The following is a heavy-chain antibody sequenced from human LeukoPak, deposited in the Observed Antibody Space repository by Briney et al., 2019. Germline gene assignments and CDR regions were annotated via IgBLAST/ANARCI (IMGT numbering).Heavy chain of an antibody. Sequence: GRSLRFSCAASGFSFSSYAMHWVRQAPGKGLEWVAVIWYDGSNQYYADSVRGRFTISRDNSKNTLLLQMNSLRAEDTAAYYCVKSGPDFGDLPSEYYFDFWGQGTLVTVSS. CDR2: IWYDGSNQ. D-gene: IGHD4-17*01. CDR1: GFSFSSYA. CDR3: VKSGPDFGDLPSEYYFDF. J-gene: IGHJ4*02. V-gene: IGHV3-33*06.